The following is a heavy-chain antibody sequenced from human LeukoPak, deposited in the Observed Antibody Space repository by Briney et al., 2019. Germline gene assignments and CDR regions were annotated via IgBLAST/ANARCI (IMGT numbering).Heavy chain of an antibody. J-gene: IGHJ1*01. CDR3: ATPAAGPGAEYSLY. D-gene: IGHD6-13*01. CDR1: GFTFSSYS. Sequence: GGSLRLSCAASGFTFSSYSMNWVRQAPGKGLEWVSSIDFTSRYIYNADSVKGRFTTSRDNAKNSLNLQMNSLKVEDTAVYYCATPAAGPGAEYSLYWGQGTLVIVSS. CDR2: IDFTSRYI. V-gene: IGHV3-21*01.